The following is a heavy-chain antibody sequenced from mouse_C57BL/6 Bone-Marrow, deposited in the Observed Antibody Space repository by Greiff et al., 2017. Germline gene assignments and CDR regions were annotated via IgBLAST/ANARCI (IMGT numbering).Heavy chain of an antibody. CDR3: AREYDGQYYAMDY. J-gene: IGHJ4*01. D-gene: IGHD2-14*01. V-gene: IGHV5-17*01. Sequence: EVMLVESGGGLVKPGGSLKLSCAASGFTFSDYGMHWVRQAPEKGLEWVAYISSGSSTIYYADTVKGRFTISRDNAKNTLFLQMNSLRSEDTAMYYCAREYDGQYYAMDYGGQGTSVTVSS. CDR2: ISSGSSTI. CDR1: GFTFSDYG.